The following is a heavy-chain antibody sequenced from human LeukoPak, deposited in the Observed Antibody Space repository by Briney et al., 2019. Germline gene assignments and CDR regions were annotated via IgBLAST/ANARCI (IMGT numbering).Heavy chain of an antibody. CDR3: ARVGREMATITDYYCYYMDV. CDR1: GGTFSSYA. J-gene: IGHJ6*03. CDR2: IIPIFGTA. Sequence: SVKVSCKASGGTFSSYAISWVRQAPGQGLEWMGGIIPIFGTANYAQKFQGRVTITTDESTSTAYMELSSLRSEDTAVYYCARVGREMATITDYYCYYMDVWGKGTTVTVSS. V-gene: IGHV1-69*05. D-gene: IGHD5-24*01.